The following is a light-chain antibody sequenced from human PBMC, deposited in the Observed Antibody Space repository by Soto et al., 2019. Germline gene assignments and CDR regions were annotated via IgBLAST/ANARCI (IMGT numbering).Light chain of an antibody. CDR3: QHYNSYSEA. J-gene: IGKJ1*01. CDR1: QTISSW. CDR2: KAS. V-gene: IGKV1-5*03. Sequence: DIQMTQSPSTLSGSVGDRVTITCRASQTISSWLDWYQQKPGKAPKLLIYKASTLKSGVPSRFSGSGSGTEFTLTISSLQPDDFATYYCQHYNSYSEAVGQGTKVELK.